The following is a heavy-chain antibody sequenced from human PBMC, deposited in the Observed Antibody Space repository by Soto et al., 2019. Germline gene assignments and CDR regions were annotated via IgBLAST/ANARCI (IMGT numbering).Heavy chain of an antibody. Sequence: GGSLRLSCAASGFTFSSYGMHWVRQAPGKGLEWVAVIWYDGSNKYYADSVKGRFTISRDNSKNTLYLQMNSLRAEDTAVYYCAREAAPGELLRRYYFDYWGQGTLVTVSS. J-gene: IGHJ4*02. CDR1: GFTFSSYG. V-gene: IGHV3-33*01. CDR2: IWYDGSNK. D-gene: IGHD1-26*01. CDR3: AREAAPGELLRRYYFDY.